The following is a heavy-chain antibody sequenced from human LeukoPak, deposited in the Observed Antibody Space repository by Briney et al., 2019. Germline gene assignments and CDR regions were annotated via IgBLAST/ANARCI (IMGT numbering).Heavy chain of an antibody. CDR3: ARDIGYYDSSGYYFDY. CDR2: INHSEST. V-gene: IGHV4-34*01. D-gene: IGHD3-22*01. CDR1: GGSFSGYY. J-gene: IGHJ4*02. Sequence: PSETLSLTCAVYGGSFSGYYWSWIRQPPGKGLEWIGEINHSESTNYNPSLKSRVTISVDTSKNQFSLKLSSVTAADTAVYYCARDIGYYDSSGYYFDYWGQGTLVTVSS.